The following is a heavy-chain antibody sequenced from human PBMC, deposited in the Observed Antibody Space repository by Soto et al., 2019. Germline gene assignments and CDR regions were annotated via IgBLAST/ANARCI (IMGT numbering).Heavy chain of an antibody. Sequence: VQLVQSGAEVKKTGSSVRVSCKTSGGSFTTHSITWLRQAPGQGLEWMGGLVPLFGTPNYAQKFQGRLTITADESTSTAYMELSNLRSEVTAVYYCARVAEEELAGASFFDYWGQGTLVTVSS. CDR2: LVPLFGTP. J-gene: IGHJ4*02. D-gene: IGHD6-19*01. V-gene: IGHV1-69*01. CDR1: GGSFTTHS. CDR3: ARVAEEELAGASFFDY.